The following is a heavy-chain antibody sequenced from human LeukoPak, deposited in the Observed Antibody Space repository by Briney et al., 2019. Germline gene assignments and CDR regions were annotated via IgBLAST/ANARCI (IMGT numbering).Heavy chain of an antibody. V-gene: IGHV3-48*04. CDR1: GFTFSSYS. CDR2: ISSSSSTI. D-gene: IGHD3-3*01. Sequence: GGSLRLSCAASGFTFSSYSMNWVRQAPGKGLEWVSYISSSSSTIYYADSVKGRFTISRDNAKNSLYLQMNSLRAEDTAVYYCARDRGYDFWSGYTVYGMDVWGQGTTVTVSS. J-gene: IGHJ6*02. CDR3: ARDRGYDFWSGYTVYGMDV.